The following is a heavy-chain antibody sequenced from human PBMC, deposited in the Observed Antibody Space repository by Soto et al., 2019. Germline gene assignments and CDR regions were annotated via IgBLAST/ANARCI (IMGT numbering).Heavy chain of an antibody. CDR1: GFTFSSYS. V-gene: IGHV3-48*01. J-gene: IGHJ4*02. CDR3: ARFLFSGLEYFDY. Sequence: WGSLRLSCAASGFTFSSYSMNWVRQAPGKGLEWVSYISSSSSTIYYADSVKGRFTISRDNAKNSLYLQMNSLRAEDTAVYYCARFLFSGLEYFDYWGQGTLVTVSS. CDR2: ISSSSSTI. D-gene: IGHD5-12*01.